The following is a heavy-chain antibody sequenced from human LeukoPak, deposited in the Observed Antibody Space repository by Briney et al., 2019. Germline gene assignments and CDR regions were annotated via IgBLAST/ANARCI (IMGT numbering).Heavy chain of an antibody. D-gene: IGHD3-22*01. CDR1: GGSLSSGSYY. Sequence: SSETLSLTCTVSGGSLSSGSYYCSWARHPARKGLEWIGRIYTNGSTTSNPSLKSRVTISVDTSKNQFSLKLSSVTDADTAVYYCARDPIVVVITGGAFDIWGQGTMVTVSS. CDR3: ARDPIVVVITGGAFDI. J-gene: IGHJ3*02. V-gene: IGHV4-61*02. CDR2: IYTNGST.